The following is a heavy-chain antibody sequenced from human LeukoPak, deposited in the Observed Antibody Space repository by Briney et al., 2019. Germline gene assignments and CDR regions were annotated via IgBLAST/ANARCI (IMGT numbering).Heavy chain of an antibody. CDR3: AKDRGIAAAGKKIAWFDP. V-gene: IGHV3-23*01. D-gene: IGHD6-13*01. J-gene: IGHJ5*02. CDR1: GFTFSDYY. Sequence: GGSLSLSCAASGFTFSDYYMSWVRQAPGKGLEWVSAISGSGGSTYYADSVKGRFTISRDNSKNTLYLQMNSLRAEDTAVYYCAKDRGIAAAGKKIAWFDPWGQGTLVTVSS. CDR2: ISGSGGST.